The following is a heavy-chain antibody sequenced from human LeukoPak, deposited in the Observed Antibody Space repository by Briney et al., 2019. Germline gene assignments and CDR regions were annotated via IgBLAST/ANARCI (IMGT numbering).Heavy chain of an antibody. D-gene: IGHD2-15*01. Sequence: GGSLRLSCAASGFTFSSYAMSWVRQAPGKGLEWVSAISGSGGTTYYADSVKGRFTISRGNSKNTLYLQMNSLRAEDTAVYYCAKDRPRSPTLPYFFDYWGQGTLVTVSS. J-gene: IGHJ4*02. CDR3: AKDRPRSPTLPYFFDY. CDR1: GFTFSSYA. CDR2: ISGSGGTT. V-gene: IGHV3-23*01.